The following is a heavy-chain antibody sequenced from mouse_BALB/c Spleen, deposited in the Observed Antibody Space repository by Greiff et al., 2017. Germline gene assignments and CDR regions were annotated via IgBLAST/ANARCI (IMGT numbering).Heavy chain of an antibody. CDR1: GFTFSGFE. CDR3: ASSPYDFYYFDY. Sequence: EVKLMESGGGLVQPGGSRKLSCAASGFTFSGFEMHWVRQPPEKGLEWVAYISSGSNTIYYADTVKGRFPISRDNPKNTLFLQMTSLRSEDTAMYYCASSPYDFYYFDYWGQGTTLTVSS. J-gene: IGHJ2*01. D-gene: IGHD2-4*01. CDR2: ISSGSNTI. V-gene: IGHV5-17*02.